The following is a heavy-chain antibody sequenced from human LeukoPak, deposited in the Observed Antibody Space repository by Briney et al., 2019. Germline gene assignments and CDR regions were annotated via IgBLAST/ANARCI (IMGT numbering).Heavy chain of an antibody. CDR2: INAGNGKI. CDR3: ARARWTSTVTTYYLDF. D-gene: IGHD4-17*01. J-gene: IGHJ4*02. V-gene: IGHV1-3*01. CDR1: GYTFSDYA. Sequence: ASVKVSCKTSGYTFSDYAVQWVRQAPGQRLEGMGWINAGNGKIRYLQKFQDRVTISRDTSATTAYLDLSSLKSEDTAVYYCARARWTSTVTTYYLDFWGQGTLVTVSS.